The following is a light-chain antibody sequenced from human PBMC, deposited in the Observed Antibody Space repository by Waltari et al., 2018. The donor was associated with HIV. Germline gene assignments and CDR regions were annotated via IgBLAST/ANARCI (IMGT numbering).Light chain of an antibody. CDR3: QQRRGT. Sequence: EIVLTQSPATLSLSPGERATLSCRASQRVSSYLDWYQQKPGQAPRLLIYDASNRATGIPARFSGSGSGTDFTLTISSLEPEDFAVYYCQQRRGTFGQGTKVEIK. CDR1: QRVSSY. V-gene: IGKV3-11*01. J-gene: IGKJ1*01. CDR2: DAS.